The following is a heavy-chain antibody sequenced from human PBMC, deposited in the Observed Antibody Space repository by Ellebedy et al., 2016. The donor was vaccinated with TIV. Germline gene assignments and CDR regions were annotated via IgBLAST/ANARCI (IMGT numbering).Heavy chain of an antibody. V-gene: IGHV3-23*01. CDR1: GFTFRSNA. D-gene: IGHD3-3*01. CDR2: ISGSGTNT. Sequence: GESLKISCVASGFTFRSNAMSWVRQASGKGLEWVSGISGSGTNTCYAASVKGRFTISRDNSKHTVYLQMKSLRAEDTAVYYCAKRDFFGVDTLTFDSWGQGTLVTVSS. J-gene: IGHJ4*02. CDR3: AKRDFFGVDTLTFDS.